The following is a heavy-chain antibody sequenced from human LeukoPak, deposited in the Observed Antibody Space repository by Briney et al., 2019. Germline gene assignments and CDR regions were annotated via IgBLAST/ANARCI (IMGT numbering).Heavy chain of an antibody. CDR3: ARGSGSSWSDAFDI. CDR1: GGSFSGYY. Sequence: SETLSLTCAVYGGSFSGYYWSWIRQPPGKGLEWIGEINHSGSTNYNPSLKSRVTISVDTPKNQFSLKLSSVTAADTAVYYCARGSGSSWSDAFDIWGQGTMVTVSS. CDR2: INHSGST. V-gene: IGHV4-34*01. D-gene: IGHD6-13*01. J-gene: IGHJ3*02.